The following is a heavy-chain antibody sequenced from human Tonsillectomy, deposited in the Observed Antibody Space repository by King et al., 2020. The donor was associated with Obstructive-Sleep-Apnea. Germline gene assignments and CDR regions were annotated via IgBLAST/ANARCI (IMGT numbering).Heavy chain of an antibody. V-gene: IGHV3-33*01. Sequence: QLVQSGGGVVQPGRSLRLSCAASGFTFSSYGMHWVRQAPGKGLEWVAVIWYDGSNKYYADSVKGRLTISRDNSKNTLYLQMTSLRAEDTAVYYCARDRASIAADAYYYYYYGMDVWGQGTTVTVSS. CDR2: IWYDGSNK. CDR1: GFTFSSYG. D-gene: IGHD6-6*01. J-gene: IGHJ6*02. CDR3: ARDRASIAADAYYYYYYGMDV.